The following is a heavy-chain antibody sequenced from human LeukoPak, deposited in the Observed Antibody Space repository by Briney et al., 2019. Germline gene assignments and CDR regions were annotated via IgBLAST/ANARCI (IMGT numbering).Heavy chain of an antibody. J-gene: IGHJ5*02. V-gene: IGHV4-39*01. CDR1: GGSISSSSYY. CDR3: ATTGSGWYYH. CDR2: IYYSGST. Sequence: SETLSLTCTVSGGSISSSSYYWGWIRQPPGKGLEWIGSIYYSGSTYYNPSLKSRVTISVDTSKNQFSLKLSSVTAADTAVYYCATTGSGWYYHWGQGTLVTVSS. D-gene: IGHD6-19*01.